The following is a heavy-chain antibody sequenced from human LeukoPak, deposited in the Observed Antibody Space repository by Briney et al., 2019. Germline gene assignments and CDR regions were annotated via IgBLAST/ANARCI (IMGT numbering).Heavy chain of an antibody. J-gene: IGHJ6*03. CDR3: ARVYSSSSNDMDV. D-gene: IGHD6-6*01. V-gene: IGHV4-59*01. CDR2: IYYSGST. Sequence: SETLSLTCTGSGGSISSYYWSWIRQPPGKGLEWIGYIYYSGSTNYNPSLKSRVTISVDTSKNQFSLKLSSVTAADTAVYYCARVYSSSSNDMDVWGKGTTVTVSS. CDR1: GGSISSYY.